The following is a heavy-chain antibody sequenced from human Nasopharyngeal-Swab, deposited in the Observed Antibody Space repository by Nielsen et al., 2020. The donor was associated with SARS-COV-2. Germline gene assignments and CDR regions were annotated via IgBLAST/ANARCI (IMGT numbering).Heavy chain of an antibody. J-gene: IGHJ6*03. CDR3: ARGRKITMIVVVIPTHYYYMDV. V-gene: IGHV1-8*01. Sequence: ASVKVSCKASGYTFTSYGINWVRQATGQGLEWMGWMNPNSGNTGYAQKFQGRVTMTRNTSISTAYMELSSLRSEDTAVYYCARGRKITMIVVVIPTHYYYMDVWGKGTTVTVSS. CDR2: MNPNSGNT. CDR1: GYTFTSYG. D-gene: IGHD3-22*01.